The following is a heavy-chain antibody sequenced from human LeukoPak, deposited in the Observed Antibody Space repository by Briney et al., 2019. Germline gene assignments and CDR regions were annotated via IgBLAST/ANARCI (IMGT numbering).Heavy chain of an antibody. J-gene: IGHJ4*02. CDR3: ARDRYLAYFDY. CDR2: IYSSGTT. V-gene: IGHV4-4*07. D-gene: IGHD1-20*01. CDR1: GGSITSDY. Sequence: PSETLSLTCTVSGGSITSDYWSWIRQPAGKGLEWIGHIYSSGTTNYSPSLRSRITMSIDTSKNQFSLRLISVAAADSAIYYCARDRYLAYFDYWGRGILVTVSS.